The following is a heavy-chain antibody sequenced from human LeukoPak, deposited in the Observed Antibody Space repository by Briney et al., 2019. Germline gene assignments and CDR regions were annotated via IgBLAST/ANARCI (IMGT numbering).Heavy chain of an antibody. V-gene: IGHV4-39*01. J-gene: IGHJ6*03. CDR1: GGSISSSSYY. D-gene: IGHD1-26*01. CDR2: IYYSGST. Sequence: SETLSFTCTVSGGSISSSSYYWGWIRQPPGKGLEWIGSIYYSGSTYYNPSLKSRVTISVDTSKNQFSLKLSSVTAADTAVYYCAMLSGSRLTVNYYYYYMDVWGKGTTVTVSS. CDR3: AMLSGSRLTVNYYYYYMDV.